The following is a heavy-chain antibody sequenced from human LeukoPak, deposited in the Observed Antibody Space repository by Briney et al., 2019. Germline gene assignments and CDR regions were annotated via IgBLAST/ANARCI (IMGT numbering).Heavy chain of an antibody. CDR1: GGSISGGDYY. CDR2: IHYSGST. Sequence: SQTLSLTCTVSGGSISGGDYYWSWIRQHPGKGLEWIGYIHYSGSTYYNPSLKSRVTISVDTSKKQFSLKLSSVTAADTAVYYCARVGVAAKSSRYFDYWGQGTLVTVSS. CDR3: ARVGVAAKSSRYFDY. V-gene: IGHV4-31*03. J-gene: IGHJ4*02. D-gene: IGHD2-15*01.